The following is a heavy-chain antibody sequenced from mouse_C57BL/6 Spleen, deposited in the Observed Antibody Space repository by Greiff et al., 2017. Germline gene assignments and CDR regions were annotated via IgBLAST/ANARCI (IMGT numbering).Heavy chain of an antibody. J-gene: IGHJ2*01. D-gene: IGHD2-5*01. V-gene: IGHV1-69*01. Sequence: VQLQQPGAELVMPGASVKLSCKASGYTFTSYWMHWVKQRPGQGLEWIGEIDPSDSYTNYNQKFKGKSTLAVDKSSSTAYMQLSSLTSEDSAVYYCARKTIVTLDYWGQGTTLTVSS. CDR2: IDPSDSYT. CDR1: GYTFTSYW. CDR3: ARKTIVTLDY.